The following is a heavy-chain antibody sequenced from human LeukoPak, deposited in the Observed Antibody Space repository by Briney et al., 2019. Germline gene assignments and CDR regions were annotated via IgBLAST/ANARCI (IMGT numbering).Heavy chain of an antibody. J-gene: IGHJ3*02. CDR2: IYYSGST. V-gene: IGHV4-59*12. Sequence: KASETLSLTCTVSGGSISNYYWSWIRQPPGKGLEWIGYIYYSGSTNYNPSLKSRVTISVDKSKNQFSLKLSSVTAADTAVYYCARALGIVGATPHAFDIWGQGTMVTVSS. D-gene: IGHD1-26*01. CDR3: ARALGIVGATPHAFDI. CDR1: GGSISNYY.